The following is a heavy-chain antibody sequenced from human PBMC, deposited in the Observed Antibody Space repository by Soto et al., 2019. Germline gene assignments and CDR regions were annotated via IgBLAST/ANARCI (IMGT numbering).Heavy chain of an antibody. CDR2: IIPIFGTA. CDR1: GGTFSSYA. D-gene: IGHD6-13*01. V-gene: IGHV1-69*06. Sequence: QVQLVQSGAEVKKPGSSVKVSCKASGGTFSSYAISWVRQAPGQGLVWMGGIIPIFGTANYAQKFQGRVTITADKSTSTAYMELSSLRSEDTSVYYCASQSIAAAGTSPYFYGMDVWGQGTTVTVSS. J-gene: IGHJ6*02. CDR3: ASQSIAAAGTSPYFYGMDV.